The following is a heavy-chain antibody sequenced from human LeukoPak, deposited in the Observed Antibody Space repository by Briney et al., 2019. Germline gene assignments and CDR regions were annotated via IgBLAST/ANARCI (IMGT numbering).Heavy chain of an antibody. CDR1: GVSISNTDDS. CDR2: IIHSGCT. D-gene: IGHD2-15*01. V-gene: IGHV4-30-2*01. CDR3: ARTTSCSGGTCYSYGWLGP. Sequence: SQTLPLTCTVSGVSISNTDDSWRWIRQPPGKGLEWIGYIIHSGCTSYNPSLNSRATISMDKSKNQVSLILRSVTAADTAVYYCARTTSCSGGTCYSYGWLGPWGQGTLVTISS. J-gene: IGHJ5*02.